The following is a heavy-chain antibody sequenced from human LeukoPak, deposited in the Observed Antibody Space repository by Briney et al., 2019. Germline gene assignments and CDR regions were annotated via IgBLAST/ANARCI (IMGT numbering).Heavy chain of an antibody. J-gene: IGHJ4*02. D-gene: IGHD3-10*01. V-gene: IGHV3-23*01. Sequence: GGSLRLSCSVSGFTFSNYAMHWVRQAPGKGLEWVSLISGGSGNTYYVDSVKGRFTISRDNSKNTLYVQMTGLRAEDTAIYYCAKGSDYYGSVTSKKTDWGQGTLVTVSS. CDR3: AKGSDYYGSVTSKKTD. CDR2: ISGGSGNT. CDR1: GFTFSNYA.